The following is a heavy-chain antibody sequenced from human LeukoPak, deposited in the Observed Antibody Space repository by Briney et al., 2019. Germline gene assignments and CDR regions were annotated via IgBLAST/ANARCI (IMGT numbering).Heavy chain of an antibody. V-gene: IGHV4-31*03. Sequence: SETLSLTCTVSGGSISSGGYYWSWIRQHPGKGLEWIGYIYYSGSTYYNPSLKSRVTISVDTSKNQFSLKLSSVTAADTAVYYCARRQPPYSGKNRAFDYWGQGTLVTVSS. CDR1: GGSISSGGYY. J-gene: IGHJ4*02. CDR2: IYYSGST. CDR3: ARRQPPYSGKNRAFDY. D-gene: IGHD4-23*01.